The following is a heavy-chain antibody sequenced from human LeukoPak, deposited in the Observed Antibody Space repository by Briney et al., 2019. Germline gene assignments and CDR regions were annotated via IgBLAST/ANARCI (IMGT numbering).Heavy chain of an antibody. CDR2: INHSGST. Sequence: PSETLSLTCAVYGGSFSGYYWSWIRQPPGKGLEWIGEINHSGSTNYNPSLKSRVTISVDTSKYQFSLKLSSVTAADTAVYYCAVRPYSTPRYYFDYWGQGTLVTVSS. J-gene: IGHJ4*02. V-gene: IGHV4-34*01. CDR1: GGSFSGYY. D-gene: IGHD6-13*01. CDR3: AVRPYSTPRYYFDY.